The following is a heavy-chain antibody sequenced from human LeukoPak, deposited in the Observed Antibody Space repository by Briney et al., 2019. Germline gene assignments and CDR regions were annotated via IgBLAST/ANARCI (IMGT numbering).Heavy chain of an antibody. CDR1: GFTFSSYA. V-gene: IGHV3-23*01. D-gene: IGHD5-18*01. CDR2: ISGSGGST. Sequence: GGSLRLSCAASGFTFSSYAMSWVRQAPGKGLEWVSAISGSGGSTYYADSVKGRFTISRDNSKNTLYLQMSSLRAEDTAVYYCARGSLRGYSYGYGFGYWGQGTLVTVSS. CDR3: ARGSLRGYSYGYGFGY. J-gene: IGHJ4*02.